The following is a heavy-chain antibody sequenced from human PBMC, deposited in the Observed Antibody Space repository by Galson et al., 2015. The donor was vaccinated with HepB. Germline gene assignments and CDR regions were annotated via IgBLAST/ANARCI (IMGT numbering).Heavy chain of an antibody. Sequence: SLRLSCAASGFTFSSYAMHWVRQAPGKGLEWVAVISYDGSNKYYADSVKGRFTISRDNSKNTLYLQMNSLRAEDTAVYYCARSITMVRGVIGYLGQGTLVTVSS. CDR1: GFTFSSYA. D-gene: IGHD3-10*01. J-gene: IGHJ4*02. CDR3: ARSITMVRGVIGY. V-gene: IGHV3-30*04. CDR2: ISYDGSNK.